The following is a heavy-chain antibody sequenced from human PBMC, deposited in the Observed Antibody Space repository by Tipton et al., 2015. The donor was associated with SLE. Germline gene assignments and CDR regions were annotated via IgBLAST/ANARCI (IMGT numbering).Heavy chain of an antibody. CDR1: GFSFSSYE. D-gene: IGHD6-13*01. V-gene: IGHV3-48*03. CDR3: ATLAELDY. CDR2: ISSSGNTI. J-gene: IGHJ4*02. Sequence: SLRLSCAASGFSFSSYEMNWVRQAPGKGPEWISYISSSGNTIYYADSVKGRFTISRDNAKNSLYLQMKSLRVEDTAVYYCATLAELDYWGQGSLVTVSS.